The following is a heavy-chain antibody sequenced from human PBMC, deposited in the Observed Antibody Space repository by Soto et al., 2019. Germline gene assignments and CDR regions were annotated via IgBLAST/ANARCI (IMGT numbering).Heavy chain of an antibody. J-gene: IGHJ4*02. CDR2: IDPSDSYT. Sequence: PGESLKISCKGSGYSFTSYWISWARQMPGKGLEWMGRIDPSDSYTNYSPSFQGHVTISADKSISTAYLQWSSLKASDTAMYYCARHYYYGSGSYPDNNYWGQGTLVTVSS. D-gene: IGHD3-10*01. CDR1: GYSFTSYW. CDR3: ARHYYYGSGSYPDNNY. V-gene: IGHV5-10-1*01.